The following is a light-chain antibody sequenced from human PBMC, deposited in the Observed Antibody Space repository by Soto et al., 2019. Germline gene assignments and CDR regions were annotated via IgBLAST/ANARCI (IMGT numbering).Light chain of an antibody. CDR2: LKSDGSH. CDR3: QTWGPGGV. Sequence: QPVLTQSPSASASLGASVRLTCTLSSGHSDYAIAWHQQQPQKAPRFLMKLKSDGSHNKGDGVPDRFSGSSSGAERFLTISRLQSEDEADYYCQTWGPGGVFGGGTKLTVL. CDR1: SGHSDYA. V-gene: IGLV4-69*01. J-gene: IGLJ3*02.